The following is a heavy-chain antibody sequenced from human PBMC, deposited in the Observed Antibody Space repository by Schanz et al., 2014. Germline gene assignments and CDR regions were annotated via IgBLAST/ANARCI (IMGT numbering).Heavy chain of an antibody. V-gene: IGHV3-74*02. D-gene: IGHD4-17*01. CDR2: INSVGSNT. CDR1: GFIFGSSV. CDR3: ARKMKLGVYGGKGHDSLDI. Sequence: EVQLLESGGGLIQPGGSLRLSCAASGFIFGSSVMAWVRQAPGKGLVWVARINSVGSNTDYADSVKGRFTISRDNAKNSLFLHMNSLRAEDTAVYYCARKMKLGVYGGKGHDSLDIWGQGTMVTVSS. J-gene: IGHJ3*02.